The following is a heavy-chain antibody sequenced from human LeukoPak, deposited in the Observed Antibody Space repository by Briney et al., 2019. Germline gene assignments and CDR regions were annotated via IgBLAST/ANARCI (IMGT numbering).Heavy chain of an antibody. Sequence: SETLSLTCAVYGESFSGYYWSWIRQPPGKGLEWIGKINHSGSTNYNPSLKSRVTISVDTSKNQFSLKVSSVTAADTAVYYCARDKIGGINFDYWGQGTLITVSA. CDR1: GESFSGYY. V-gene: IGHV4-34*01. D-gene: IGHD2/OR15-2a*01. CDR3: ARDKIGGINFDY. CDR2: INHSGST. J-gene: IGHJ4*02.